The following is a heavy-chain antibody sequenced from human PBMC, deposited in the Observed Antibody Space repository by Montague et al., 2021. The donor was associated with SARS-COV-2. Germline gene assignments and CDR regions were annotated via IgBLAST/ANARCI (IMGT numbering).Heavy chain of an antibody. CDR3: ARRIVTYYWYFDL. V-gene: IGHV4-59*01. J-gene: IGHJ2*01. Sequence: SETLSLTCTVSNASFDNYYWSWVRQSPGKGLEYIGYIHYSGRTNYNPSLRSRVTISIDTSKNQLSLKLMSVTAADTAIYFCARRIVTYYWYFDLWGRGTLVTVSS. CDR1: NASFDNYY. CDR2: IHYSGRT. D-gene: IGHD2-15*01.